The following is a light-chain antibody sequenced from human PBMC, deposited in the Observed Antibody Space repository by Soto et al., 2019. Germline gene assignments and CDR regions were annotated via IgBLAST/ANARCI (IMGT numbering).Light chain of an antibody. Sequence: EIVMTQSPATLSVSPGERATISCRASQSISSNLAWYQQKPGQAPRLLIYAASTRDTGIPARFSGSGSGTDFTPIISSLHAEDVTLYYCQPYNYSITFGQGTRLEIK. CDR2: AAS. V-gene: IGKV3-15*01. CDR1: QSISSN. CDR3: QPYNYSIT. J-gene: IGKJ5*01.